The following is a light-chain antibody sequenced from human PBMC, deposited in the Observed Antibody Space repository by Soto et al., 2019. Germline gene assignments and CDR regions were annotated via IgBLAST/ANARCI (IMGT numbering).Light chain of an antibody. CDR2: HVS. Sequence: QSALTQPASVSGSPGQSITISCTGTSSDVGGYNYVSWYQQHPAKVPKLMIYHVSNRPSGVSDRFSGSKSGNTASLTISGLQAEDEGDYYCYSYTTSSTYVFGTGTKVTVL. J-gene: IGLJ1*01. CDR3: YSYTTSSTYV. V-gene: IGLV2-14*01. CDR1: SSDVGGYNY.